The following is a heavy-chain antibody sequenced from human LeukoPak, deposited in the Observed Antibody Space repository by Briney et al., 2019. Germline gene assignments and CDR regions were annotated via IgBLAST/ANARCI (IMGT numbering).Heavy chain of an antibody. D-gene: IGHD4-23*01. V-gene: IGHV1-69*01. CDR2: IVPIFGTA. CDR1: GGTFSSYA. CDR3: ASTNGNSDYYYYYMDV. Sequence: SVKVSCKASGGTFSSYAISWVRQAPGQGLEWMGGIVPIFGTANYAQKFQGRVTITADESTSTAYMELSSLRSEDTAVYYCASTNGNSDYYYYYMDVWGKGTTVTISS. J-gene: IGHJ6*03.